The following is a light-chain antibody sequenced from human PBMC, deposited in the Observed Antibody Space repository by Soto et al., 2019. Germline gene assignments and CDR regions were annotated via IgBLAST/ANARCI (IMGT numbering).Light chain of an antibody. J-gene: IGLJ2*01. CDR1: SSDIGGYNY. V-gene: IGLV2-14*03. CDR2: DVS. CDR3: SSYTSSKTLV. Sequence: QSVLTQPASVSGSPGQSITISCTGTSSDIGGYNYVSWYQQHPGKAPKLIIYDVSNRPSGVSNRFSGSKSGNTASLAISGLQAEDEADYYCSSYTSSKTLVFGGGTKLTVL.